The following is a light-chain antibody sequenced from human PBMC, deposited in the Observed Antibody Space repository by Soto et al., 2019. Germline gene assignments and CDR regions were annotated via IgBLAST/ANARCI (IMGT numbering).Light chain of an antibody. Sequence: QSALTQPASMSGSPGQSITISCTGTSSDIGRYDYVSWYQQLPGKAPKLIIYRVINRPSGVSNRFSGSKSGNTASLTISGLQAEDEADYYCSSYTSSSTWVFGGGTKLTVL. CDR1: SSDIGRYDY. V-gene: IGLV2-14*03. CDR2: RVI. CDR3: SSYTSSSTWV. J-gene: IGLJ3*02.